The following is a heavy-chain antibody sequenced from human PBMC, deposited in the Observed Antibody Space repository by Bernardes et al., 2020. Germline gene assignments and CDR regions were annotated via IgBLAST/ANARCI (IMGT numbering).Heavy chain of an antibody. CDR2: IIPIFGTA. CDR1: GGTFSSYA. D-gene: IGHD3-10*01. J-gene: IGHJ4*02. CDR3: ARDLDSAYYGSGSWEY. V-gene: IGHV1-69*13. Sequence: SVKVSCKASGGTFSSYAISWVRQAPGQGLEWMGGIIPIFGTANYAQKFQGRVTITADESTSTAYMELSSLRSEDTAVYYCARDLDSAYYGSGSWEYWGQGTLVTVSS.